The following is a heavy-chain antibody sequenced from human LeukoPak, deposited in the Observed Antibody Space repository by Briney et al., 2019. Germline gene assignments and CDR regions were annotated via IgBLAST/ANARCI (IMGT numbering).Heavy chain of an antibody. J-gene: IGHJ4*02. D-gene: IGHD4-17*01. CDR2: ISYDGSNK. V-gene: IGHV3-30*04. CDR3: ARSPTVTNDNFDN. CDR1: GFTFSSYA. Sequence: PGGSLRLSCAASGFTFSSYAMHGLRQAPGKGLEGVAVISYDGSNKYYADSVKGRFTISRDNSKNTLYLQMNSLRAEDTAVYYCARSPTVTNDNFDNWGEGTLVTVSS.